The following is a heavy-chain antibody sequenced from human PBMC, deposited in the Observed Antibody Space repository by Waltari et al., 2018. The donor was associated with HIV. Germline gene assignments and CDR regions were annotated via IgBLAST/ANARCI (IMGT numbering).Heavy chain of an antibody. CDR2: INQDGSQR. J-gene: IGHJ5*01. D-gene: IGHD2-15*01. CDR1: GLTFNTFW. V-gene: IGHV3-7*01. CDR3: ARDNVVSFDS. Sequence: EVQLVESGGGLVQPGGSLRLSCAASGLTFNTFWMSWVRQAPGKGLEWGASINQDGSQRYSVDSVKGRFSISRDNAKNSLYLQMNSLRVEDSAVYYCARDNVVSFDSWGQGTLVTVSS.